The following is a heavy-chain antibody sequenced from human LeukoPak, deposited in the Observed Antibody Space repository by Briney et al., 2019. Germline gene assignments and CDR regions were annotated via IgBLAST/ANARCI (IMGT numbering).Heavy chain of an antibody. CDR2: IYTSGST. V-gene: IGHV4-4*07. D-gene: IGHD3-16*01. CDR1: GGSISSYY. J-gene: IGHJ6*03. CDR3: ARDLGDPGYYYYYYMDV. Sequence: PSETLSLTCTVSGGSISSYYWSWIRQPAGKGLEWIGRIYTSGSTNYNPSLKSRVAMSVDTSKNQFSLNLSSVTAADTAVYYCARDLGDPGYYYYYYMDVWGKGTTVTISS.